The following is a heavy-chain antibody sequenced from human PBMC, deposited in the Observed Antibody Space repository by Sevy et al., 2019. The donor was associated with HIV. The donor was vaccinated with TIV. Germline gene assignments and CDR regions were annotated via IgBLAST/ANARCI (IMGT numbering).Heavy chain of an antibody. J-gene: IGHJ5*02. Sequence: SETLSLTCTVSGGSISDCSYYWGWFRQPPGKGLEWIGSIYCGGSTPYNPSLKRRVTISVDTSKNQFSLKMSSVTAADTALYYCARGRGGTVFPDPWCQGTLVTVSS. CDR3: ARGRGGTVFPDP. CDR1: GGSISDCSYY. CDR2: IYCGGST. D-gene: IGHD2-21*01. V-gene: IGHV4-39*01.